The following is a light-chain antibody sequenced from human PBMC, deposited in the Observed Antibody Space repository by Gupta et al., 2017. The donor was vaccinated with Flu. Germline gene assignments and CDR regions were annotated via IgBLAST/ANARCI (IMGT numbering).Light chain of an antibody. CDR2: KAS. Sequence: VSPGYAAVIASITCQTRVRSEGDTYVGWFQQRPGKSPRRLIYKASTLDTGVPARISGSGSGTDFTLKISGVRAEDVGTYYCRQAKHFPHTFGQGTKLEI. V-gene: IGKV2-30*02. CDR3: RQAKHFPHT. CDR1: QTRVRSEGDTY. J-gene: IGKJ2*01.